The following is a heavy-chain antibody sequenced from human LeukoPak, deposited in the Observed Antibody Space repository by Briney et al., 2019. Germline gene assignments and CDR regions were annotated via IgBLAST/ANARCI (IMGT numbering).Heavy chain of an antibody. D-gene: IGHD6-13*01. V-gene: IGHV3-33*01. J-gene: IGHJ4*02. CDR3: ARGHFGYSSSWYNY. CDR2: IWDDGSNK. CDR1: GFTFSSYG. Sequence: GRSLRLSCAASGFTFSSYGMHWVRQAPGKGLEWVAVIWDDGSNKYYADSVRGRITISRDNSKNTLYLQVNSLRAEDTAVYYCARGHFGYSSSWYNYWGQGTLVTVSS.